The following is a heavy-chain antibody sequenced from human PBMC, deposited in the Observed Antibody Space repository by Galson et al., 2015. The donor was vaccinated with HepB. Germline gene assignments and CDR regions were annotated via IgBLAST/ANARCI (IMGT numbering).Heavy chain of an antibody. J-gene: IGHJ4*02. D-gene: IGHD2-2*01. V-gene: IGHV4-59*01. Sequence: SETLSLTCTVSGGSISSYYWSWIRQPPGKGLEWIGYIYYSGSTNYNPSLKSRVTISVDTSKNQFSLKLSSVTAADTAVYYCARSNLPVPAAPVDYWGQGTLVTVSS. CDR3: ARSNLPVPAAPVDY. CDR1: GGSISSYY. CDR2: IYYSGST.